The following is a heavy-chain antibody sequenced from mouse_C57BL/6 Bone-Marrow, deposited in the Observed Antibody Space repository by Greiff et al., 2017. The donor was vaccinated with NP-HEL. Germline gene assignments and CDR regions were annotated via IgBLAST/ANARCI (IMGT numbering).Heavy chain of an antibody. V-gene: IGHV1-69*01. Sequence: QVQLQQPGAELVMPGASVKLSCKASGYTFTSYWMHWVKQRPGQGLEWIGEIDPSDSYTNYNQKFKGKSTLTVDKSSSTAYMQRSSLTSEDSAVYYCAREDGYSWFADWGQGTLVTVSA. CDR3: AREDGYSWFAD. J-gene: IGHJ3*01. CDR2: IDPSDSYT. CDR1: GYTFTSYW. D-gene: IGHD2-3*01.